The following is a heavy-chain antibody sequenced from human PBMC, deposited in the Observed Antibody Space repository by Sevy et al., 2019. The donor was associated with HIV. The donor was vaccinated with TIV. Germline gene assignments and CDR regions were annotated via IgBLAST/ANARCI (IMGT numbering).Heavy chain of an antibody. CDR1: GFTLGDYA. J-gene: IGHJ3*02. CDR2: IRGKAYGGTT. Sequence: GGSLRLSCTASGFTLGDYAMSWFRQAPGKGLEWVGFIRGKAYGGTTEYAASVKGRFTISRDDAKSIAYLQMNSLKTEDTAVYYCTGVTFYSSSWYLYSDDAFDIWGQGSMVTVSS. V-gene: IGHV3-49*03. CDR3: TGVTFYSSSWYLYSDDAFDI. D-gene: IGHD6-13*01.